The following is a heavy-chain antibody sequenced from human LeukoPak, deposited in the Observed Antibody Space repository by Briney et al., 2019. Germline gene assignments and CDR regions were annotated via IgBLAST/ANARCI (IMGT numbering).Heavy chain of an antibody. CDR2: VHHSGST. V-gene: IGHV4-59*01. J-gene: IGHJ4*02. D-gene: IGHD3-22*01. CDR1: GDSMSDKY. CDR3: VRGNVYPDGRGYQADFGD. Sequence: SETLSLTCSVSGDSMSDKYWTWIRQPPGKGLEWIGNVHHSGSTNYNPSLKRRVTVSLDTSKSQFSLKLTSLTDADTAMYYCVRGNVYPDGRGYQADFGDWGQGTLVTVS.